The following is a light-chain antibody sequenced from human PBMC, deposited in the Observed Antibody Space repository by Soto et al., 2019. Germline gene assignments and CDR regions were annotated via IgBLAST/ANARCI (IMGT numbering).Light chain of an antibody. V-gene: IGKV1-5*01. Sequence: DIQMTQSPSTLSASIGDRVTITCRASQGINSYLAWFQQKPGKLPKRLMSGASSLERGVPSRFSGSGSGTEFTLTISSLQPDDFATYYCQHYDTYSRTFGQGTKVDIK. CDR1: QGINSY. CDR3: QHYDTYSRT. J-gene: IGKJ1*01. CDR2: GAS.